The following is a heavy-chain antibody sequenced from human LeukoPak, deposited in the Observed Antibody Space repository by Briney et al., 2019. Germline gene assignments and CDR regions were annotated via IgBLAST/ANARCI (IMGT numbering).Heavy chain of an antibody. J-gene: IGHJ4*02. CDR3: ARDFRSSWYEFDY. V-gene: IGHV3-74*01. Sequence: GGSLRLSCAASGFSFSNYAMIWVRQAPGKGLVWVSRINSDGSRTTYADSVKGRFTISRDNAKNTLYLQMNSLRAEDTAVYYCARDFRSSWYEFDYWGQGTLVTVSS. CDR2: INSDGSRT. CDR1: GFSFSNYA. D-gene: IGHD6-13*01.